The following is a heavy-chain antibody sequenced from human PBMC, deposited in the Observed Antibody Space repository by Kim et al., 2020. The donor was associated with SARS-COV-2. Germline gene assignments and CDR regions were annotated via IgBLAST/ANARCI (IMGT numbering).Heavy chain of an antibody. CDR3: ARDGIHGDGYNPYYFDY. V-gene: IGHV3-48*02. CDR1: GFTFSSYS. Sequence: GGSLRLSCAASGFTFSSYSMNWVRQAPGKGLEWVSYISSSSSTIYYADSVKGRFTISRDNAKNSLYLQMNSLRDEDTAVYYCARDGIHGDGYNPYYFDYWGQGTLVTVSS. J-gene: IGHJ4*02. D-gene: IGHD5-12*01. CDR2: ISSSSSTI.